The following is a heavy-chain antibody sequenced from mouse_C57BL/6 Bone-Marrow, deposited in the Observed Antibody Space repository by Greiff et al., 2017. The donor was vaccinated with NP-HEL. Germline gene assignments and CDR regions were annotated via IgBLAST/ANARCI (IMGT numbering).Heavy chain of an antibody. J-gene: IGHJ3*01. D-gene: IGHD2-3*01. CDR1: GYTFTSYW. V-gene: IGHV1-64*01. CDR2: IHPNSGST. Sequence: QVQLQQPGAELVKPGASVKLSCKASGYTFTSYWMHWVKQRPGQGLEWIGMIHPNSGSTNYNEKFKSKATLTVDKSSSTAYMQLSSLTSEDSAVYYCARGYDGYYPFAYWGQGTLVTVSA. CDR3: ARGYDGYYPFAY.